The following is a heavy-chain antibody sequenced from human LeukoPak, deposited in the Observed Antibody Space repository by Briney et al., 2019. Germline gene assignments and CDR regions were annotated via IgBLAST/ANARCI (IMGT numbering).Heavy chain of an antibody. CDR3: AKDRITIFGVVILLGWFDP. CDR2: IIGSGGST. CDR1: GFTFSSYA. D-gene: IGHD3-3*01. V-gene: IGHV3-23*01. Sequence: GGSLRLSCSASGFTFSSYAISWVRQAPGKGLEWVSSIIGSGGSTYYADSVKGRFTISRDNSKNTLYLQMNSLRAEATAVYACAKDRITIFGVVILLGWFDPWGHGTLVTVSS. J-gene: IGHJ5*02.